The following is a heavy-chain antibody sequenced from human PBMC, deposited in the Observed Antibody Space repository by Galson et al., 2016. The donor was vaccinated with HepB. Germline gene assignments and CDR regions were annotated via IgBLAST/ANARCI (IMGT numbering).Heavy chain of an antibody. D-gene: IGHD6-13*01. CDR2: IRSRAFGGTT. CDR3: AKHRAAAGISRLDY. CDR1: GFTFGDYA. V-gene: IGHV3-49*03. J-gene: IGHJ4*02. Sequence: SLRLSCAASGFTFGDYAVFWFRQAPGKGLEWVGFIRSRAFGGTTENAASVAGRFTISRDDSKSLAYLQMNSLKTEDTAVYYCAKHRAAAGISRLDYWGRGTLVTVSS.